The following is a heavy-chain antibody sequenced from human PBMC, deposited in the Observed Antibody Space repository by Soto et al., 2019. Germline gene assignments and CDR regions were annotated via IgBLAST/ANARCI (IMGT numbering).Heavy chain of an antibody. D-gene: IGHD2-2*01. CDR1: GFTFSSYA. CDR2: ISGSGGST. V-gene: IGHV3-23*01. J-gene: IGHJ4*02. CDR3: AKAGIVVVPAATDY. Sequence: PGGSLRLSCAASGFTFSSYAVSWVRQAPGKGLEWVSAISGSGGSTYYADSVKGRFTISRDNSKNTLYLQMNSLRAEDTAVYYCAKAGIVVVPAATDYWGQGTLVTVPQ.